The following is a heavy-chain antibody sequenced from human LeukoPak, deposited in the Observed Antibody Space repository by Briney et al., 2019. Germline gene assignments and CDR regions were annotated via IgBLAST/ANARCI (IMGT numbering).Heavy chain of an antibody. CDR1: GGSFSGYY. Sequence: PSETLSLTCAVYGGSFSGYYWSWTRQPPGKGLEWIGEINHSGSTNYNPSLKSRVTISVDTSKNQFSLKLSSVTAADTAVYYCARILGRCGSGSYYTRRGNWFDPWGQGTLVTVSS. V-gene: IGHV4-34*01. D-gene: IGHD3-10*01. CDR3: ARILGRCGSGSYYTRRGNWFDP. CDR2: INHSGST. J-gene: IGHJ5*02.